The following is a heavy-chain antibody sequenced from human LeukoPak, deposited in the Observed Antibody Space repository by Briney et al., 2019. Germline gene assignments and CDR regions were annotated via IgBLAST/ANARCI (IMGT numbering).Heavy chain of an antibody. V-gene: IGHV1-69*13. CDR1: GGTFSSYA. J-gene: IGHJ4*02. CDR3: ARGHYYDSSGYKPLSY. Sequence: ASVKVSCKASGGTFSSYAISWVRQAPGQGLEWMGGIIPIFGTANYAQKFQGRVTITADESTSTAYMELSSLRSEDTAVYYCARGHYYDSSGYKPLSYWGQGTLVTVSS. CDR2: IIPIFGTA. D-gene: IGHD3-22*01.